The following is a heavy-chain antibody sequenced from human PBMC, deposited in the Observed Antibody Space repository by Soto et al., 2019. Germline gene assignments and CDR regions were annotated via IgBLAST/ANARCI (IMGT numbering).Heavy chain of an antibody. CDR2: IYSGGRT. J-gene: IGHJ6*02. CDR1: GFTVSSNY. CDR3: ARDMVRGMDV. V-gene: IGHV3-66*01. D-gene: IGHD3-10*01. Sequence: EVPLVESGGGLVQPGGSLRLSCAASGFTVSSNYMSWVRQAPGKGLEWVSVIYSGGRTYYADSVKGRFTISRDNSKNTLYLQMNRLRAEDTAVYYCARDMVRGMDVWGQGTTVTVSS.